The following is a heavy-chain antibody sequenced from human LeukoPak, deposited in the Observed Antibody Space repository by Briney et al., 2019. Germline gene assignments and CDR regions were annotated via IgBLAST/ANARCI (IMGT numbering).Heavy chain of an antibody. V-gene: IGHV3-48*03. CDR1: GFTFSSYE. J-gene: IGHJ4*02. D-gene: IGHD3-16*01. CDR2: ISSSGSTI. CDR3: AKDRLGGPYFFHY. Sequence: PGGSLRLSCAASGFTFSSYEMNWVRQAPGKGLEWVSYISSSGSTIYYADSVKGRFTTSRDNAKNSLYLQINSLRAEDTAVYFCAKDRLGGPYFFHYWGQGTLVTVSS.